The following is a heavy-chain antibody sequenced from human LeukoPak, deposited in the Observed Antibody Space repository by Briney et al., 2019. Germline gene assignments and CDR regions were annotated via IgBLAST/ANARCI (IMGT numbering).Heavy chain of an antibody. J-gene: IGHJ6*03. Sequence: GGSLRLSCAASGFTFSSYGMHWVRQAPGKGLERVAVIWYDGSNKYYADSVKGRFTISGDNSKNTLYLQMNSLRAEDTAVYYCAKSVYAQSNYYYYMDVWGKGTTVTVSS. CDR1: GFTFSSYG. CDR2: IWYDGSNK. D-gene: IGHD2-8*01. V-gene: IGHV3-33*06. CDR3: AKSVYAQSNYYYYMDV.